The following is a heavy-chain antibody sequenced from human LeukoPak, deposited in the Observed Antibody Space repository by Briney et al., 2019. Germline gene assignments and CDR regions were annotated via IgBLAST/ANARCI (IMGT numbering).Heavy chain of an antibody. CDR1: GYTFTSYD. CDR2: MNPNSGNT. J-gene: IGHJ4*02. V-gene: IGHV1-8*03. Sequence: ASVKISRKASGYTFTSYDINWVRQATGQGLEWMGWMNPNSGNTGYAQKFQGRVTITRNTSISTAYMELSSLRSEDTAVYYCAREDSSTGSADYWGQGTLVTVSS. D-gene: IGHD2-2*01. CDR3: AREDSSTGSADY.